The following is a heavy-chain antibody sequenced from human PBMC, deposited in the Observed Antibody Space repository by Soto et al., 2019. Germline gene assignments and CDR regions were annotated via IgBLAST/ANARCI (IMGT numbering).Heavy chain of an antibody. V-gene: IGHV3-11*01. CDR2: INTLSTAI. Sequence: GSLRLSCEGSGFTFSDYYMTWIRQAPVKGLEWVAYINTLSTAIYYADSVKGRFTISRDNAKNSLYLQMNGLRAEDTATYYCARRLQWQLRPLDSWGRGTLVTVSS. D-gene: IGHD6-19*01. CDR3: ARRLQWQLRPLDS. J-gene: IGHJ4*02. CDR1: GFTFSDYY.